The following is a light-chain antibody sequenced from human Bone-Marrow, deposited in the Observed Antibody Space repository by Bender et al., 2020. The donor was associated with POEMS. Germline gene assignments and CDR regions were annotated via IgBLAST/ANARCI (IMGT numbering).Light chain of an antibody. Sequence: SYVLTQPPSVSVAPGQTARITCGGTDIGGRSVHWYQQKPGQAPVLVVYDDSDRPSGIPERFSGSKSGNTASLTISGLQAEDEADYFCCSYAGTYWVFGGVTKLTVL. CDR3: CSYAGTYWV. V-gene: IGLV3-21*02. J-gene: IGLJ3*02. CDR2: DDS. CDR1: DIGGRS.